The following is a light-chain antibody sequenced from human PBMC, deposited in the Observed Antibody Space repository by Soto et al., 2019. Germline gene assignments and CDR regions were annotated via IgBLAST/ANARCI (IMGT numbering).Light chain of an antibody. CDR3: QQYGSSPT. CDR2: DAS. CDR1: QTVSSSY. Sequence: TVLTQSPGTLSLSPGERATLSCRASQTVSSSYLAWYQQKPGQAPRLLIYDASSRATGIPDRFSGSGSGPDFTLTISRLEPEDFAVYYCQQYGSSPTFGQGTKVEIK. J-gene: IGKJ1*01. V-gene: IGKV3-20*01.